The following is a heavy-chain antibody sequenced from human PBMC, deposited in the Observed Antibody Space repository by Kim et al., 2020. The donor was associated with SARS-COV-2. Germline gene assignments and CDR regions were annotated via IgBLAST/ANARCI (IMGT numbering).Heavy chain of an antibody. J-gene: IGHJ4*02. V-gene: IGHV3-7*04. Sequence: YVDPVKGRFTTSRDTAKNSLFLQMNSLRAEDTAVYYCARVYGDYDYYFDYWGQGTLVTVSS. CDR3: ARVYGDYDYYFDY. D-gene: IGHD4-17*01.